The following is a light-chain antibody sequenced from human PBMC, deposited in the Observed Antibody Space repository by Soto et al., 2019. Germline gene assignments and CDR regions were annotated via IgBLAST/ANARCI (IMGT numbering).Light chain of an antibody. Sequence: QSALTQPASVSGSPGQSITISCTGTSSDVGGYNYISWYQQHPGKAPKLMIDDVSYRRSGVSNRFSGSKSGNTASLTISGLQADDEADYYCSSYTSSSTVVFAGGTKLTVL. CDR1: SSDVGGYNY. J-gene: IGLJ3*02. CDR3: SSYTSSSTVV. CDR2: DVS. V-gene: IGLV2-14*03.